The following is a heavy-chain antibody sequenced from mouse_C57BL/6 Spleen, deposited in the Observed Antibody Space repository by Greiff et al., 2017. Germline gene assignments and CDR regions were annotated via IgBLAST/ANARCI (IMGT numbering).Heavy chain of an antibody. CDR3: TRDHTTVVDDLYFDV. D-gene: IGHD1-1*01. Sequence: EVKLVESGEGLVKPGGSLKLSCAASGFTFSSYAMSWVRQTPEKRLEWVAYISSGGDYIYYADTVKGRFTISRDNARNTLYLQMSSLKSEDTAMYYCTRDHTTVVDDLYFDVWGTGTTVTVSS. V-gene: IGHV5-9-1*02. CDR2: ISSGGDYI. J-gene: IGHJ1*03. CDR1: GFTFSSYA.